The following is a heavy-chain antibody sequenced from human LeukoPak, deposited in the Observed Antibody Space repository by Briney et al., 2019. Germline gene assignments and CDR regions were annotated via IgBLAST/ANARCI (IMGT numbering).Heavy chain of an antibody. CDR2: ISSSSSTI. J-gene: IGHJ4*02. Sequence: GGSLRLSCAASGFTFNTYFLNWVRQAPGKGLEWVSYISSSSSTIYYADSVKGRFTISRDNAKNSLYLQMNSLRAEDTAVYYCARDGPLYYDSSGYYDYWGQGTLVTVSS. V-gene: IGHV3-48*01. D-gene: IGHD3-22*01. CDR1: GFTFNTYF. CDR3: ARDGPLYYDSSGYYDY.